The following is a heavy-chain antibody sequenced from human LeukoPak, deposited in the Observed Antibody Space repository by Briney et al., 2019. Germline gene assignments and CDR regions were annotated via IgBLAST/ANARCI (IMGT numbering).Heavy chain of an antibody. CDR3: AKDGYYGSGTFPDY. V-gene: IGHV3-30*18. CDR1: GFTFSSYG. D-gene: IGHD3-10*01. CDR2: ISYDGTNK. J-gene: IGHJ4*02. Sequence: GTSLRLSCVASGFTFSSYGMNWVRQAPGKGLEWVAVISYDGTNKFYVDSLRGRFTISRDNSKNTLYLQMDSLRAEDTAVYYCAKDGYYGSGTFPDYWGQGTLVTASS.